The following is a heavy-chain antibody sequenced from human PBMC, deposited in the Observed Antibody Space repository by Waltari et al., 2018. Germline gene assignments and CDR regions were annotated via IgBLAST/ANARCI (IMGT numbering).Heavy chain of an antibody. D-gene: IGHD3-10*01. CDR1: GFTFSSYA. CDR3: ANRRGSGFDY. CDR2: ISGSGGST. Sequence: EVQLVESGGGLVQPGGSLRLSCAASGFTFSSYAMSWVRQAPGKGLGWVSAISGSGGSTYYEESVKGRFTISRDNSKNTLYLQMNSLRAEDTAVYYCANRRGSGFDYWGQGTLVTVSS. V-gene: IGHV3-23*04. J-gene: IGHJ4*02.